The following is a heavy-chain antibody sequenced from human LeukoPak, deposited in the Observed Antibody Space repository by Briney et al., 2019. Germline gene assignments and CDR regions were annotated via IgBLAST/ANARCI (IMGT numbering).Heavy chain of an antibody. CDR1: GYTFTSYA. D-gene: IGHD6-6*01. Sequence: ASVKVSCKASGYTFTSYAMHWVRQAPGQRLEWMGWINAGNGNTKYSQEFQGRVTITRDTSASTAYMELSSLRSEDMAVYYCARDFGGIAARPPPFDYYYYYYMDVWGKGTTVTVSS. CDR2: INAGNGNT. V-gene: IGHV1-3*03. CDR3: ARDFGGIAARPPPFDYYYYYYMDV. J-gene: IGHJ6*03.